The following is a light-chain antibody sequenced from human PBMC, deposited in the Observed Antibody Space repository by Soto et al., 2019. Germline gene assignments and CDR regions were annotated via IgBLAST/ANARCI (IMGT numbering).Light chain of an antibody. V-gene: IGKV1-39*01. J-gene: IGKJ5*01. CDR3: QQSYSIPYT. CDR1: QSISSY. CDR2: GAS. Sequence: DIQMTQSPSSLSASVGDRVTSTCRASQSISSYLNWFQQKPGKAPKFLIYGASSLQSGVPSRFSGSGSGTDFTLTISSLQPEDFATYYCQQSYSIPYTFGQGTRLEIK.